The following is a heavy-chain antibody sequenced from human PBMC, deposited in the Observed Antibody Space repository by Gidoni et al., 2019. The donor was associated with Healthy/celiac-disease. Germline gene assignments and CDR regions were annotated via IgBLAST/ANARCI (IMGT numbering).Heavy chain of an antibody. CDR3: AKDRGDDFWAFDY. J-gene: IGHJ4*02. CDR1: GFTFSSYA. Sequence: EVQLLESGGGLVQPGGSLRLSCAASGFTFSSYAMSWVRQAPGKGLEWVPAICGGGWSTYYADSVKGRFTISRDNSKNTLYLQMNSLRAEDTAVDYWAKDRGDDFWAFDYWGQGTLVTVSS. D-gene: IGHD3-3*01. CDR2: ICGGGWST. V-gene: IGHV3-23*01.